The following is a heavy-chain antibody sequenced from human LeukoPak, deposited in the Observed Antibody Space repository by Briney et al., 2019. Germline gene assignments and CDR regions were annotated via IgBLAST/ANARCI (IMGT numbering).Heavy chain of an antibody. CDR2: ISWNSGSI. V-gene: IGHV3-9*01. CDR3: AKDIAAAGNFDY. CDR1: GFTFDDYA. Sequence: GGSLSLSCAASGFTFDDYAMHWVRQAPGKGLEWVSGISWNSGSIGYADSVKGRFTISRDNAKNSLYLQMNSLRAEDTALYYCAKDIAAAGNFDYWGRGTLVTVSS. J-gene: IGHJ4*02. D-gene: IGHD6-13*01.